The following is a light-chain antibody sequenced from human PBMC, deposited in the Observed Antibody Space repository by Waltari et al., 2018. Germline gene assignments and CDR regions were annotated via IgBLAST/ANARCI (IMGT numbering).Light chain of an antibody. CDR3: SSYTSSSTGV. Sequence: QSALTQPASVSGSPGQSLTISCTGTSSDVVGYNYVSWYQQHPGKAPKLMIYEVSNRPSGVSNRFSGSKSGNTASLTISGLQAEDEADYYCSSYTSSSTGVFGGGTKLTVL. V-gene: IGLV2-14*01. CDR2: EVS. J-gene: IGLJ2*01. CDR1: SSDVVGYNY.